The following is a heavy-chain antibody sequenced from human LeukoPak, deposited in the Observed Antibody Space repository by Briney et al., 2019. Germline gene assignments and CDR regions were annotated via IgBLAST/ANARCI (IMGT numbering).Heavy chain of an antibody. CDR2: IYYSGST. V-gene: IGHV4-59*01. D-gene: IGHD6-6*01. Sequence: SETLSLTCTVSGGSISSYYWSWIRQPPGKGLEWIGYIYYSGSTNYNPSLKSRVTISEDTSKNRFSLKLSSVTAADTAVYYCARESIADYYFDYWGQGTLVTVSS. J-gene: IGHJ4*02. CDR1: GGSISSYY. CDR3: ARESIADYYFDY.